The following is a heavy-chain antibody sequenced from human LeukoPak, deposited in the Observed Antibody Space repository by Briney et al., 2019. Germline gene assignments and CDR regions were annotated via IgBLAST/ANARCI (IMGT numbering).Heavy chain of an antibody. D-gene: IGHD6-13*01. CDR3: ARTGIPSAFDI. J-gene: IGHJ3*02. CDR2: INPSDGST. Sequence: ASVKVSCKASGHTFTSYYMHWVRQAPGQGIEWKGIINPSDGSTDYAQKFQGRVTMTRDMSTSTVYMELSSLRSEDTAVYYCARTGIPSAFDIWGQGTMVTVSS. V-gene: IGHV1-46*01. CDR1: GHTFTSYY.